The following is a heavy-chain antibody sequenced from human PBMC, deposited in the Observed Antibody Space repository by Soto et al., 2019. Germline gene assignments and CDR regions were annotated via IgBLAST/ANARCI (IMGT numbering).Heavy chain of an antibody. Sequence: GGSLRLSCAASGFTFSSYWMSWVRQAPGKGLEWVANIKQDGSEKYYVDSVKGRFTISRDNAKNALYLQMNSLRAEDTAVYYCAREKPTANHYYYYYGMDVWGQGTTVTVSS. J-gene: IGHJ6*02. CDR2: IKQDGSEK. CDR1: GFTFSSYW. D-gene: IGHD5-18*01. CDR3: AREKPTANHYYYYYGMDV. V-gene: IGHV3-7*05.